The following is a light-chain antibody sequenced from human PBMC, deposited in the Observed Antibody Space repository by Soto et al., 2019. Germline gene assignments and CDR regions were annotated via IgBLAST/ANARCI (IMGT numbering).Light chain of an antibody. J-gene: IGKJ3*01. Sequence: EIVVPQSPATLSVSPGERATLSCRASQSVRSNLAWYQQKPGQTPRLLIYDASSRATGIPDRISGSGSGTDFTLTISRLEPEDFAVYYCQQYGSAPFTFGPGTKVDI. CDR3: QQYGSAPFT. CDR2: DAS. CDR1: QSVRSN. V-gene: IGKV3-20*01.